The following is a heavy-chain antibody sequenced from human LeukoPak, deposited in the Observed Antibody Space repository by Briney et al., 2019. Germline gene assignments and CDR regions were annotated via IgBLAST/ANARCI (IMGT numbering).Heavy chain of an antibody. CDR2: ISYSGGST. J-gene: IGHJ5*02. Sequence: GGSLRLSCAASGFSFSSYAMSWVRQAPGKGLEWVSGISYSGGSTYSADSVKGRFTISRDNAKNSLYLQMNSLTAEDTAVHYCVRAYHPGGWFDPWGQGTLVTVSS. D-gene: IGHD2-21*01. CDR3: VRAYHPGGWFDP. CDR1: GFSFSSYA. V-gene: IGHV3-23*01.